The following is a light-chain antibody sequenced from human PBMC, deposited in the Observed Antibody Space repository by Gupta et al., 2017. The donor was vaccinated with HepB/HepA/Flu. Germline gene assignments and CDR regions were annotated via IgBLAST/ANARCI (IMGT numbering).Light chain of an antibody. V-gene: IGLV1-47*01. J-gene: IGLJ2*01. Sequence: QSVLTQPPSASGTPGQRVTISCSGNISTIGFHFISWYQQVPGTAPKVLIYRNNQRPSGVPDRFSGSKSGTSGALAISGRRSEDEADYYCAAWDDSLSRWIFGGGTKVTVL. CDR3: AAWDDSLSRWI. CDR1: ISTIGFHF. CDR2: RNN.